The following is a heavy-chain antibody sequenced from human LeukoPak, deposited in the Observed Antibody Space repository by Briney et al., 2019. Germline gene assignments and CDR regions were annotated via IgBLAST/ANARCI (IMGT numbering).Heavy chain of an antibody. V-gene: IGHV1-8*01. CDR2: MNPNSGNT. CDR3: ARGAGPSSSSWTYYYYYYGMDV. J-gene: IGHJ6*02. Sequence: GASVKVSCKASGYTFTSYDINWVRQATGQGLEWMGWMNPNSGNTGYAQKFQGRVTLTRNTSISTAYMELSSLRSEDTAVYYCARGAGPSSSSWTYYYYYYGMDVWGQGTTVTVSS. D-gene: IGHD6-13*01. CDR1: GYTFTSYD.